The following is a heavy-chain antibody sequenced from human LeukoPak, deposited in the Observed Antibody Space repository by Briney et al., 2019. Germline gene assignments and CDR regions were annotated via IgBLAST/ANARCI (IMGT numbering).Heavy chain of an antibody. J-gene: IGHJ4*02. D-gene: IGHD2/OR15-2a*01. CDR1: GFTFSSYE. CDR2: ISNSGSTI. Sequence: GGSLRLSCAASGFTFSSYEMNWVRQAPGKGLEWVSYISNSGSTIYYADSVKGRFTISRDNAKTSMYLQMNSLRAEDTAVYYCARQGVYGSLNFDYWGQGTLVTVSS. CDR3: ARQGVYGSLNFDY. V-gene: IGHV3-48*03.